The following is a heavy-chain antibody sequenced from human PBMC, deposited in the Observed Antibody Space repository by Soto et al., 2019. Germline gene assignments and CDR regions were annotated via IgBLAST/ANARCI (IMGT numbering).Heavy chain of an antibody. CDR1: GYTFTSYD. CDR2: MNPNSGNA. Sequence: ASVKVSCKASGYTFTSYDINWVRRATGQGLEWMGWMNPNSGNAGYAQKFQGRVTMTRNTSISTAYMELSSLRSEDTAVYYCARGPLLLWFGELLTGMDVWGQGTTVTSP. J-gene: IGHJ6*02. CDR3: ARGPLLLWFGELLTGMDV. D-gene: IGHD3-10*01. V-gene: IGHV1-8*01.